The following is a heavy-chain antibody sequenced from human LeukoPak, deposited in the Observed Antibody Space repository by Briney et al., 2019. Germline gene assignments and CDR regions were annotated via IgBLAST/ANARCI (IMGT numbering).Heavy chain of an antibody. Sequence: PGGSLRLSCAASGFTFSDYYMSWIRQAPGKGLEWVSYISSGGSTIYYADSVKGRFTISRDNAKNSLHLQMNSLRAEDTAVYNCARDPGGGYCSSTSCYVDYWGQGTLVTVSS. CDR1: GFTFSDYY. CDR2: ISSGGSTI. CDR3: ARDPGGGYCSSTSCYVDY. D-gene: IGHD2-2*01. J-gene: IGHJ4*02. V-gene: IGHV3-11*01.